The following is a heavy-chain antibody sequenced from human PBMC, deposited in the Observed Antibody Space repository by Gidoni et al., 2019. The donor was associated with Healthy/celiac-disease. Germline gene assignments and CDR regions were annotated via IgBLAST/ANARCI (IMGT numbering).Heavy chain of an antibody. D-gene: IGHD6-13*01. CDR2: INPIFGTA. V-gene: IGHV1-69*06. J-gene: IGHJ5*02. CDR1: GGTFSSYT. Sequence: QVQLVQSGTEVKKPGSSVKVSCKASGGTFSSYTISWVRQAPGQGHEWMGGINPIFGTANYAQKFQGRVTITADKSTSTAYMELSSLRSEDTAVYYCARERPYSSSWSNWFDPWGQGTLVTVSS. CDR3: ARERPYSSSWSNWFDP.